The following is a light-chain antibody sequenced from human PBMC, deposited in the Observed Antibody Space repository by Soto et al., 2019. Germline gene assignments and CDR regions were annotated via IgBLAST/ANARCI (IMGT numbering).Light chain of an antibody. CDR2: GAS. V-gene: IGKV3-15*01. J-gene: IGKJ4*01. Sequence: EIVMTQSPATLSVSPGERATLSCRASQSVSSNLAWYQQKPGQAPRLLIYGASTRATGIPARFGGSGSGTEFTLTISSLQSDDVAVYYCQQYNNWPPLTFGGGTKVEIK. CDR3: QQYNNWPPLT. CDR1: QSVSSN.